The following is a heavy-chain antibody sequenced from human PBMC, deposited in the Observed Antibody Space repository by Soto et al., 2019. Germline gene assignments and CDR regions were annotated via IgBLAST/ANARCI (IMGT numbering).Heavy chain of an antibody. CDR2: MNPHSGDT. D-gene: IGHD3-10*01. CDR3: ARGSPGPVDH. J-gene: IGHJ4*02. Sequence: ASVKVSCKASGYTFTSFHFNWVRQATGQGLEWIGWMNPHSGDTGYAQRFQGRVTMTRNTSISTAYVELTSLRSDDTAVYYCARGSPGPVDHWGQGTLVTVSS. CDR1: GYTFTSFH. V-gene: IGHV1-8*01.